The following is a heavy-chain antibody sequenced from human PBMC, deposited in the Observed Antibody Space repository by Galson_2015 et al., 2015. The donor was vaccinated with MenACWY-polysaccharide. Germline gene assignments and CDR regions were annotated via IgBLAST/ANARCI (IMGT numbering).Heavy chain of an antibody. CDR2: IKQDGTET. CDR3: ANPGFCSSTSCNYGFDF. CDR1: GFTFSRYW. Sequence: SLRLSCAASGFTFSRYWMSWVRQSPGKGLEWVAHIKQDGTETKYMDSVKGRFTTSRDNSKNTLYLQMTSLRVEDTAVYYCANPGFCSSTSCNYGFDFWGQGSLVTVSS. J-gene: IGHJ4*02. D-gene: IGHD2-2*01. V-gene: IGHV3-7*03.